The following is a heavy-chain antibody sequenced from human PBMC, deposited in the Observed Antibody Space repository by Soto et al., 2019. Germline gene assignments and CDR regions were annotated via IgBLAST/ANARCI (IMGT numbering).Heavy chain of an antibody. CDR1: GYTFTSYG. Sequence: GASVKVSCKAPGYTFTSYGISWVRRAPGQGLEWMGWISAYNGNTNYAQKLQGRVTMTTDTSTSTAYMELRSLRSDDTAVYYCARGYLHYDSSGYSNPLGYWGQGTLVTVSS. J-gene: IGHJ4*02. D-gene: IGHD3-22*01. V-gene: IGHV1-18*01. CDR2: ISAYNGNT. CDR3: ARGYLHYDSSGYSNPLGY.